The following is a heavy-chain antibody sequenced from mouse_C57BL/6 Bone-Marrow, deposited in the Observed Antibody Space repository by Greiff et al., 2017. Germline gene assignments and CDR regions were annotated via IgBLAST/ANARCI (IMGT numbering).Heavy chain of an antibody. CDR3: ARRDYYGSSYGWYFDV. D-gene: IGHD1-1*01. V-gene: IGHV1-64*01. J-gene: IGHJ1*03. CDR2: IHPNSGST. CDR1: GYTFTSYW. Sequence: QVQLQQPGAELVKPGASVKLSCKASGYTFTSYWMHWVKQRPGQGLEWIGMIHPNSGSTNYNEKFKSKATLTVDKSSSTAYMQLSSLTSEDSAVYYCARRDYYGSSYGWYFDVWGTGTTGTVSS.